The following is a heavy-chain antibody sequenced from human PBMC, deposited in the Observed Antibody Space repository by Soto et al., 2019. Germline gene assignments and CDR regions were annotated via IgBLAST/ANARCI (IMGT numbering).Heavy chain of an antibody. V-gene: IGHV3-72*01. D-gene: IGHD2-2*01. CDR3: ARVKLGYCSSTSCPRAFDI. CDR1: GFTFSDNY. CDR2: IKNKANSYTT. Sequence: EVQLVESGGGLVQPGGSLRLSCAASGFTFSDNYMDWVRQAPGKGPEWVGRIKNKANSYTTEYAASVKGRFTISRDDSKNSLYLQMNSLKTEDTAVYYCARVKLGYCSSTSCPRAFDIWGQGTMVTVSS. J-gene: IGHJ3*02.